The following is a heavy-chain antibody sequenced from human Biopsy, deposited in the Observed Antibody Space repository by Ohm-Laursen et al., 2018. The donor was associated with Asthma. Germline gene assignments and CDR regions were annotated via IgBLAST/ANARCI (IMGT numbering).Heavy chain of an antibody. Sequence: SDTLSLTCTVSGGSMSSSSYSWGWIRQPPGKGLEWIGSISYTGNTDIPSLRSRVTLSVDTSKNNFSLKLPSVTAADTAVFYCARHWNWGSLFDYWGQGMLVTVSS. CDR2: ISYTGNT. CDR3: ARHWNWGSLFDY. CDR1: GGSMSSSSYS. J-gene: IGHJ4*02. V-gene: IGHV4-39*01. D-gene: IGHD7-27*01.